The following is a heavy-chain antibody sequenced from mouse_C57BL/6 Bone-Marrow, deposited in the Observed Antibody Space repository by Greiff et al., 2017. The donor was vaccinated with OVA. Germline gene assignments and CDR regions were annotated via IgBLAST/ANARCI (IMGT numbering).Heavy chain of an antibody. V-gene: IGHV10-1*01. CDR1: GFSFNTYA. CDR2: IRSKSNNYAT. J-gene: IGHJ1*03. CDR3: VRPSGTNWYFDV. Sequence: EAGGGLVQPKGSLKLSCAASGFSFNTYAMNWVRQAPGKGLEWVARIRSKSNNYATYYADSVKDRFTISRDDSESMLYLQMNNLKTEDTAMYYCVRPSGTNWYFDVWGTGTTVTVSS. D-gene: IGHD4-1*01.